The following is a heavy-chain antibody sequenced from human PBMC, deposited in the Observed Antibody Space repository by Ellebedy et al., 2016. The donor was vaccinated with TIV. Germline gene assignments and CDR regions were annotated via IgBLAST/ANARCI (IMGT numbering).Heavy chain of an antibody. CDR1: GFTFSSYS. V-gene: IGHV3-48*01. Sequence: GGSLRLSCAASGFTFSSYSMNWVRQAPGKGLEWVSYISSSSSTIYYADSVKGRFTISRDNAKNSLYLQMNSLRAEDTAVYYCARFNLCGGDCEDAFDIWGQGTMGT. D-gene: IGHD2-21*02. J-gene: IGHJ3*02. CDR2: ISSSSSTI. CDR3: ARFNLCGGDCEDAFDI.